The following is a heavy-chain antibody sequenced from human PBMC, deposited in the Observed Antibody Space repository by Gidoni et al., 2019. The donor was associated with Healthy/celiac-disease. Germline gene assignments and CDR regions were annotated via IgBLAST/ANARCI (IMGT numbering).Heavy chain of an antibody. CDR3: ARDRTNILTGKGGYGAFDI. CDR2: IIPIFGTA. Sequence: QVQLVKSGAEVKKPGSSVKVSCKASGGTFSSYAISWVRQAPGQGLEWMGGIIPIFGTANYAQKFQGRVTITADKSTSTAYMELSSLRSEDTAVYYCARDRTNILTGKGGYGAFDIWGQGTMVTVSS. V-gene: IGHV1-69*06. CDR1: GGTFSSYA. J-gene: IGHJ3*02. D-gene: IGHD3-9*01.